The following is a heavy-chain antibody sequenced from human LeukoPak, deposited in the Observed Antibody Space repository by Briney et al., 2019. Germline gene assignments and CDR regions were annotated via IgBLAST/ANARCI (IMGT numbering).Heavy chain of an antibody. CDR1: GFPFYNNL. CDR2: IKQNGSEK. Sequence: GGSPRLSFSASGFPFYNNLMNWGRPAPGEGVGGGAQIKQNGSEKYYVDSVKGRFTISRDNAKNSLYLQMNSLRAEDTAVYYCARGLRRAAADNWFDPWGQGTLVTVSS. J-gene: IGHJ5*02. CDR3: ARGLRRAAADNWFDP. D-gene: IGHD6-13*01. V-gene: IGHV3-7*01.